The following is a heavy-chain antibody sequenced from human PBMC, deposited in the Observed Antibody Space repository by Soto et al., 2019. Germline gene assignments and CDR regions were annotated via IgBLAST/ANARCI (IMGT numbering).Heavy chain of an antibody. V-gene: IGHV3-30*03. D-gene: IGHD3-10*01. J-gene: IGHJ4*02. CDR2: ILHDGNNK. CDR3: ARDDEDGSYCDLGY. CDR1: GFTFSSYA. Sequence: VQLLESGGGLVQPGGSLRLSCAASGFTFSSYAMNWVRQAPGKGLEWVAMILHDGNNKYYADSVKGRFTISRDNSKNTLYLQMNSLTTEDTAIYYCARDDEDGSYCDLGYWGQGTLVTVSS.